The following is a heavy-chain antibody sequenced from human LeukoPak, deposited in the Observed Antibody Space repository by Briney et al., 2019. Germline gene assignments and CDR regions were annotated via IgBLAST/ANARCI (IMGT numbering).Heavy chain of an antibody. CDR1: GFTFSSYA. V-gene: IGHV3-23*01. J-gene: IGHJ3*02. Sequence: GGSLRLSCAASGFTFSSYAMSWVRQAPGKGLEWVSAISGSGGSTYYADSVKGRFTISRDNSKNTLYLQMNSLRAEDTAVYYCARAFSGYPSGGAFDIWGQGTMVTVSS. D-gene: IGHD5-12*01. CDR3: ARAFSGYPSGGAFDI. CDR2: ISGSGGST.